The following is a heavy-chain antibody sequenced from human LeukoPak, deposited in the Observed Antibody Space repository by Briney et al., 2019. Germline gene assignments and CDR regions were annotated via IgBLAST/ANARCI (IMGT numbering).Heavy chain of an antibody. Sequence: SETLSLTCTVSGGSFTTYYWSWIRQPAGRGLEWIGHIDSSGTTNYNPSLKSRVTMSTDPSKNQFSLKLSSVTAADTAIYYCARDAKYYYGSRTFFFYEPWGQGTLLTVSS. V-gene: IGHV4-4*07. CDR3: ARDAKYYYGSRTFFFYEP. CDR1: GGSFTTYY. D-gene: IGHD3-10*01. CDR2: IDSSGTT. J-gene: IGHJ5*02.